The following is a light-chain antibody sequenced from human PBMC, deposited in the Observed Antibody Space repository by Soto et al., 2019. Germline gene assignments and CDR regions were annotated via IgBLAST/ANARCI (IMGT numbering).Light chain of an antibody. CDR2: GAS. V-gene: IGKV3-20*01. CDR1: QIVSSSY. J-gene: IGKJ1*01. CDR3: QQYGSSPERT. Sequence: EIVLTQSPGTLSLSPGERATLSCRASQIVSSSYLAWYQQKLGQAPRLLIYGASSRATGIPDRFSGSGSGTEFTLTISRLEPEDFAVYYCQQYGSSPERTFGQGTKVEIK.